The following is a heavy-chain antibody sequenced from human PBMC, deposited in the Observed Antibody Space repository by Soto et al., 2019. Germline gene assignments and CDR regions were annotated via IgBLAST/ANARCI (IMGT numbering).Heavy chain of an antibody. Sequence: SETLSLTCSVSGDSISTVDYFGAWIRQPPGQALEYIGYIYKSTTTYYNPSFESRVAISLDTSKSQFSLNVTSVTAADTAVYFCARGRYCLTGRCFPNWFDSWGQGTLVTVSS. CDR1: GDSISTVDYF. CDR3: ARGRYCLTGRCFPNWFDS. D-gene: IGHD2-15*01. CDR2: IYKSTTT. V-gene: IGHV4-30-4*01. J-gene: IGHJ5*01.